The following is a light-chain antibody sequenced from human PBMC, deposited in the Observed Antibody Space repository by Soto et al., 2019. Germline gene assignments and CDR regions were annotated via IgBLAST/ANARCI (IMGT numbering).Light chain of an antibody. V-gene: IGKV1-39*01. CDR1: QSISNN. CDR3: QQNNSVPRT. CDR2: AAS. Sequence: DLPMTQSPSSLSASVGDRVTITCRASQSISNNLIWYQQKPGKAPNVLINAASSLQSGVPSRFSGSGSGTDFTLTISSLQPEDFATYYCQQNNSVPRTFGQGTKVEIK. J-gene: IGKJ2*01.